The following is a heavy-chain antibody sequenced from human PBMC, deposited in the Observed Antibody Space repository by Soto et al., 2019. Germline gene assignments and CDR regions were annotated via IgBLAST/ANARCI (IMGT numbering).Heavy chain of an antibody. D-gene: IGHD3-22*01. CDR1: GFNFDDYA. Sequence: GGSLRLSCVASGFNFDDYAMHWVRQPPGKGLEWVSGINWNSDTVGYADSVKGRFTVSRDNAKGSLLLQMSRLGPEDTAVYFCAMSNSNDLYYHFESWGQGTPVTVSS. CDR2: INWNSDTV. J-gene: IGHJ4*02. V-gene: IGHV3-9*01. CDR3: AMSNSNDLYYHFES.